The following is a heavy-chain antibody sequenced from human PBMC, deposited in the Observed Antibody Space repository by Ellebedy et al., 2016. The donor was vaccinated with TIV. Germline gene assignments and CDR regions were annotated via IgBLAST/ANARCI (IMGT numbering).Heavy chain of an antibody. V-gene: IGHV5-10-1*01. CDR1: GYSFSSYW. J-gene: IGHJ4*02. D-gene: IGHD2-2*03. Sequence: GESLKISCQGSGYSFSSYWISWVRQMPGKGLEWMGRIDPLNSYTNYSPSFLGHVSLSIDKSITTAYLQWSSLKASDTAMYYCARSGYCGSSTCPTDYWGQGTLVTVSS. CDR2: IDPLNSYT. CDR3: ARSGYCGSSTCPTDY.